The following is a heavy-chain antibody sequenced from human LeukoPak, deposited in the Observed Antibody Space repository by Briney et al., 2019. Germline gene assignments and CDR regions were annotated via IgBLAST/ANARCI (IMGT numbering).Heavy chain of an antibody. J-gene: IGHJ4*02. V-gene: IGHV3-23*01. CDR1: GFTFSSYA. Sequence: PGGSLRLSCAASGFTFSSYAMSWVRQAPGKGLEWVSGISGSGGSTYYADSVKGRFTISRDNSKNTLYLQMNSLRAEDTAVYYCAKGSVVVRRSGIYFDYWGQGTLVSVSS. CDR2: ISGSGGST. CDR3: AKGSVVVRRSGIYFDY. D-gene: IGHD3-22*01.